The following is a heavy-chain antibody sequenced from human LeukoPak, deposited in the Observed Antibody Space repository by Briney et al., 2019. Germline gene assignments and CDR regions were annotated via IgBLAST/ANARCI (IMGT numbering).Heavy chain of an antibody. V-gene: IGHV1-2*02. CDR1: WYLFTGYY. J-gene: IGHJ1*01. CDR2: ITPNNGDT. Sequence: ASVKVSRKGSWYLFTGYYIHLARQAPGQRPWLMGWITPNNGDTNSAQKFQGRVTMTSNTSISTAYMDLSRLTSDDTAVYYCARGGFHSPQKHWGQGTLVTVSS. D-gene: IGHD2-15*01. CDR3: ARGGFHSPQKH.